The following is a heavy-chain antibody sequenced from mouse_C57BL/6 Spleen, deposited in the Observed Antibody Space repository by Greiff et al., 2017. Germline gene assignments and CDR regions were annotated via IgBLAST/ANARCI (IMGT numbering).Heavy chain of an antibody. CDR3: ARLSYLCSSWFAY. CDR1: GFTFSDYG. D-gene: IGHD1-1*01. J-gene: IGHJ3*01. CDR2: ISSCSSTI. V-gene: IGHV5-17*01. Sequence: EVKLEESGGGLVKPGGSLKLSCAASGFTFSDYGMHWVLQAPEKGLEWVAYISSCSSTIYYADTVKGRDTISRDNAKKTLFLQMTSLRSEDTAMYYCARLSYLCSSWFAYWGQGTLVTVSA.